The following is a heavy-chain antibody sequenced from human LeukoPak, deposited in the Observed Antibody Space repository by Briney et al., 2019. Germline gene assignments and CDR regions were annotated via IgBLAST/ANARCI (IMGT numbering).Heavy chain of an antibody. Sequence: PGGSLRLSCAASGFTFSSYAMHWVRQAPGKGLEYVSAISSNGGSTFYANSVKGRFTISRDTSKSTLYLQMGSLRADDMAVYYCVRVSGSYGYWGQGTLVTVSS. CDR1: GFTFSSYA. J-gene: IGHJ4*02. CDR3: VRVSGSYGY. D-gene: IGHD1-26*01. CDR2: ISSNGGST. V-gene: IGHV3-64*01.